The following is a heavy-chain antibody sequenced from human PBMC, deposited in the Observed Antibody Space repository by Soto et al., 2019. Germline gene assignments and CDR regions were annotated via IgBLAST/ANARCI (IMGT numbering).Heavy chain of an antibody. V-gene: IGHV1-2*02. J-gene: IGHJ6*02. Sequence: EASVKVSFKASGYTFTGYYVHWLRQAPGQGLEWMGWINPNSGYTYLAQRFQGRVTMNRDTSIGTAYMELRGLTSDDTAEYYCAKGGAIVAAGTRVYLYNAMDVWGQGTTVTVS. CDR3: AKGGAIVAAGTRVYLYNAMDV. CDR2: INPNSGYT. D-gene: IGHD1-26*01. CDR1: GYTFTGYY.